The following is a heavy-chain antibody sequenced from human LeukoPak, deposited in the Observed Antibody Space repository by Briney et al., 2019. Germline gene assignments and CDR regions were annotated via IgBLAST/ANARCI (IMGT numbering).Heavy chain of an antibody. CDR2: ISSSSSYI. CDR3: LRDTAMVRDY. J-gene: IGHJ4*02. V-gene: IGHV3-21*04. Sequence: GGSLRLSCAASGFSFSSYSMNWVRQAPGKGLEWVSSISSSSSYIYYADSVKGRFTISRDNAKNSLYPQMNSLKTEDTAVYYCLRDTAMVRDYWGQGTLVTVSS. D-gene: IGHD5-18*01. CDR1: GFSFSSYS.